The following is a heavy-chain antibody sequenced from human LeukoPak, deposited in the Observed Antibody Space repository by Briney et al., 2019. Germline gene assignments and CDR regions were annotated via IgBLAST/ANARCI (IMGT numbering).Heavy chain of an antibody. J-gene: IGHJ5*02. CDR1: GGSFSGYY. V-gene: IGHV4-34*01. CDR3: ARVEVVPAGWFDP. D-gene: IGHD2-15*01. Sequence: PSETLSLTCAVYGGSFSGYYWSWIRQPPGKGLEWIGEINHSGSTNYNPSLKSRVTISVDTSKNQFSLKLSSVTAADPAVYYCARVEVVPAGWFDPWGQGTLVTVSS. CDR2: INHSGST.